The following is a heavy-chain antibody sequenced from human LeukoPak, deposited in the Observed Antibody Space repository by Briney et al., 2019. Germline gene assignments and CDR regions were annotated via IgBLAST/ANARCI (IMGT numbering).Heavy chain of an antibody. V-gene: IGHV4-34*01. Sequence: SETLSLTCADYGGSFSGYYWSWIRQPPGKGLEWIGEINHSGSTNYNPSLKSRVTISVDTSKNQFSLKLSSVTAADTAVYYCARYSSSWYWFDPWGQGTLVTVSS. D-gene: IGHD6-13*01. CDR2: INHSGST. CDR3: ARYSSSWYWFDP. J-gene: IGHJ5*02. CDR1: GGSFSGYY.